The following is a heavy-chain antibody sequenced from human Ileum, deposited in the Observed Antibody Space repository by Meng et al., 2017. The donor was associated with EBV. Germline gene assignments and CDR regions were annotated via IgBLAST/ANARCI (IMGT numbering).Heavy chain of an antibody. J-gene: IGHJ4*02. CDR3: ARDYYYDSSPTPDY. D-gene: IGHD3-22*01. Sequence: QLQRQESGPGLVKPSETLSLTCTVSGGSISSSSYYWGWFRQPPGKGLEWFGSIYYSGSTYYNPSLKSRVTISVDTSKIQFSLKLSSVTAADTAVYYCARDYYYDSSPTPDYWGQGTLVTVSS. V-gene: IGHV4-39*07. CDR2: IYYSGST. CDR1: GGSISSSSYY.